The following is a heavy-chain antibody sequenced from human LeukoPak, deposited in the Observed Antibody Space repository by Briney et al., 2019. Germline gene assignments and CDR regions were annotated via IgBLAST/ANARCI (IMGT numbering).Heavy chain of an antibody. J-gene: IGHJ3*02. CDR3: AETRSYAFDI. CDR1: GFTFSTFA. CDR2: IFPSGGEI. D-gene: IGHD1-26*01. V-gene: IGHV3-23*01. Sequence: GGSLRLSCAASGFTFSTFAMIWVRQPPGKGLEWVSSIFPSGGEIHYADSVRGRFTISRDNSKSTLSLQMNSLRAEDTAMYYRAETRSYAFDIWGQGTMVTVSA.